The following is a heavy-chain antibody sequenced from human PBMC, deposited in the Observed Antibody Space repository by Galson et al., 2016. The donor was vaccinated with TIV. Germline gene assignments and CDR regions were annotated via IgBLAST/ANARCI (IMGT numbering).Heavy chain of an antibody. CDR2: IIPIIGMT. Sequence: SVKVSCKASGSIFSTYTIFWVRQAPGQGLEWMGRIIPIIGMTNYAQRFQGRVTITADTSTNTAYMELGSLRSEGTAIYYCARAGVGAARDGGDYWGQGTLVTVSS. D-gene: IGHD6-6*01. CDR3: ARAGVGAARDGGDY. J-gene: IGHJ4*02. CDR1: GSIFSTYT. V-gene: IGHV1-69*02.